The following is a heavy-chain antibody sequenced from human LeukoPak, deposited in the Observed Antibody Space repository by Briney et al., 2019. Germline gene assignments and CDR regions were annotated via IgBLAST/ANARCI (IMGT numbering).Heavy chain of an antibody. J-gene: IGHJ6*02. Sequence: SETLSLTYTVSGGSISSYYWNWIRQPPGKGLEWIGYIYYSGSTNYNPSLKSRVTISVDMSKNQFSLQLSSVTAADTAVYYCARDSGYASGWYGMSGSYYYGMDVWGQGTTVTVSS. CDR2: IYYSGST. V-gene: IGHV4-59*01. CDR1: GGSISSYY. D-gene: IGHD6-19*01. CDR3: ARDSGYASGWYGMSGSYYYGMDV.